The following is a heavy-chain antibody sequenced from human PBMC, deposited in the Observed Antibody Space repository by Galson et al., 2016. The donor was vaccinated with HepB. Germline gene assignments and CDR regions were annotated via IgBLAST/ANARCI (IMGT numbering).Heavy chain of an antibody. V-gene: IGHV3-23*01. D-gene: IGHD4-23*01. Sequence: SLRVSCADSGLTFSNYPMNWVRQAPGKGLEWVSTISVGGGETYYADSLRGRFTISRDNSKKTLYLQMRNLRAEDTAVYYCANIPLTRWSPGFDTWGQGTLVTVSS. CDR2: ISVGGGET. J-gene: IGHJ5*02. CDR1: GLTFSNYP. CDR3: ANIPLTRWSPGFDT.